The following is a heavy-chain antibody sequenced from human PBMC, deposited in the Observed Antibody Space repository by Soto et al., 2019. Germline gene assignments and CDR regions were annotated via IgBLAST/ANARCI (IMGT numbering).Heavy chain of an antibody. J-gene: IGHJ6*02. CDR3: AMVDNYVTPTPQDV. CDR2: ISPYSGNT. CDR1: GYIFVNYG. Sequence: QDQLVQSGDEVRKPGSSVKVSCKASGYIFVNYGIAWVRQAPGQGLERMGWISPYSGNTHYASKVQGRLTMTTETTTTTAYMDLGSLXSDHTAVYYCAMVDNYVTPTPQDVWRQGTTVTVSS. D-gene: IGHD3-16*01. V-gene: IGHV1-18*01.